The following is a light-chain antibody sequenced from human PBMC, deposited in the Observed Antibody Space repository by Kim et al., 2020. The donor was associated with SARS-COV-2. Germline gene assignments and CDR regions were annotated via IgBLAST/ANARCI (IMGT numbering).Light chain of an antibody. CDR1: SSDVGAHKY. CDR2: EVD. V-gene: IGLV2-8*01. Sequence: GQSVPFPCIGTSSDVGAHKYVSWYQQHPGKAPKLMIYEVDKRPSGVPDRFSGSKSGNTASLTVSGLQTEDEADYYCSSYVGSNKLLFGGGTMLTVL. J-gene: IGLJ3*02. CDR3: SSYVGSNKLL.